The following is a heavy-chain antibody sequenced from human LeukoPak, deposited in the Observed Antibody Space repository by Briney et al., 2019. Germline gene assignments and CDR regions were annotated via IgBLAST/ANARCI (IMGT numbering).Heavy chain of an antibody. Sequence: ASVKVSCKASGYTFTSYGISWVRQAPGKGLEWMGGFDPEDGETIYAQKFQGRVTMTEDTSTDTAYMELSSLRSEDTAVYYCATGQWGGIISGAFDYWGQGTLVTVSS. D-gene: IGHD2-15*01. CDR2: FDPEDGET. V-gene: IGHV1-24*01. CDR1: GYTFTSYG. J-gene: IGHJ4*02. CDR3: ATGQWGGIISGAFDY.